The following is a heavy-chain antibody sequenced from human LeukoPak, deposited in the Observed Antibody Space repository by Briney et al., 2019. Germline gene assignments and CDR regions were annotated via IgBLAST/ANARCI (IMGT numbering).Heavy chain of an antibody. J-gene: IGHJ4*02. CDR3: ARPRGYSYGPPYY. Sequence: GESLKISCKGSGYSFTSYWISWVRQMPGKGLEWMGRIDPSDSYTNYSPSFQGHVTISADKSISTAYLQWSSLQASDTAMYYCARPRGYSYGPPYYWGQGTLVTVSS. CDR2: IDPSDSYT. D-gene: IGHD5-18*01. CDR1: GYSFTSYW. V-gene: IGHV5-10-1*01.